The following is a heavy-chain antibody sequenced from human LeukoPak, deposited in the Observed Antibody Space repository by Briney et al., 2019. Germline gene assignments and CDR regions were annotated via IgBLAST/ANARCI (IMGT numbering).Heavy chain of an antibody. CDR3: ARGGGLRWLYYYMDV. J-gene: IGHJ6*03. D-gene: IGHD3-16*01. CDR1: ASSISSGYF. V-gene: IGHV4-38-2*02. Sequence: SETLSLTCTGSASSISSGYFWGWIRQPPGEGLEWIGSIYHNGDTYYTPSLKSRVSISVDTSKNQFSLKLSSVTAADTAVYFCARGGGLRWLYYYMDVWGRGTTVTVSS. CDR2: IYHNGDT.